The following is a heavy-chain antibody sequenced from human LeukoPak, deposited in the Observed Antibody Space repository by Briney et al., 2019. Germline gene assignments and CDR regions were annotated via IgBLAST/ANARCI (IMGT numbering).Heavy chain of an antibody. D-gene: IGHD3/OR15-3a*01. CDR2: ISYDGSNK. Sequence: PGGSLRLSCAASGFTFSSYAMHWVRQAPGKGLEWVAVISYDGSNKYYADSVKGRFTISRDNSKNTLYLQMNSLRAEDTAVYYCARVIPGTDWSLDPFDYWGQGTLVTVSS. CDR3: ARVIPGTDWSLDPFDY. V-gene: IGHV3-30*04. CDR1: GFTFSSYA. J-gene: IGHJ4*02.